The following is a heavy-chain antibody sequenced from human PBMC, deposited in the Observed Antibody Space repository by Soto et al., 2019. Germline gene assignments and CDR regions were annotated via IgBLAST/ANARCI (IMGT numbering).Heavy chain of an antibody. CDR3: ARGGPTVLRFLEWSTIDAFDI. Sequence: QVPLVQSGAEVKKPGASVKVSCKASGYTFTSYGISWVRQAPGQGLEWMGWISAYNGNTNYAQKLQGRVTMTTDTSTSTAYMELRSLRSDDTAVYYCARGGPTVLRFLEWSTIDAFDIWGQGTMVTVSS. V-gene: IGHV1-18*04. CDR1: GYTFTSYG. J-gene: IGHJ3*02. D-gene: IGHD3-3*01. CDR2: ISAYNGNT.